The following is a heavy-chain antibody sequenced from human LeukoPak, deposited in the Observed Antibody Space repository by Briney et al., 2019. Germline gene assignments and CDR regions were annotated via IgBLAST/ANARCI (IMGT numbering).Heavy chain of an antibody. CDR2: TSAYNGNT. CDR3: ARDVEDIVVVVAAAYYYYGMDV. CDR1: GYTFTSYG. Sequence: GASVKLSCKASGYTFTSYGISWVRQAPGQGLEWMGWTSAYNGNTNYAQKLQGRVTMTTDTSTSTAYMELRSLRSDDTAVYYCARDVEDIVVVVAAAYYYYGMDVWGQGTTVTVSS. J-gene: IGHJ6*02. V-gene: IGHV1-18*01. D-gene: IGHD2-15*01.